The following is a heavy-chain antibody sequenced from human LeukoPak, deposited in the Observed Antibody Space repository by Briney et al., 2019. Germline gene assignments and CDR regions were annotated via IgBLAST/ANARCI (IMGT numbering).Heavy chain of an antibody. CDR3: TRVLATDKPWIDY. CDR2: ISGGGGST. V-gene: IGHV3-23*01. D-gene: IGHD5-24*01. CDR1: GFAFTSYS. Sequence: GGSLRLSCAASGFAFTSYSMNWVRQAPGKGLEWVSTISGGGGSTYYADSVKGRFTISRDNSKNTLYLQVNSLRAEDTAVYYCTRVLATDKPWIDYWGQGTLVTVSS. J-gene: IGHJ4*02.